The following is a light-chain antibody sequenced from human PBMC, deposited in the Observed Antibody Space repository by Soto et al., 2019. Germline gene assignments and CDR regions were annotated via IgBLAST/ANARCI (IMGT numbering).Light chain of an antibody. CDR2: DAS. CDR1: QSVSSY. V-gene: IGKV3-11*01. CDR3: QQRSNWPPMYT. Sequence: EIVLTQSPATLSLSPGERATLSCRASQSVSSYLAWYQQKPGQAPRLLIYDASNMATGIPARFSGSGSGTDFTLTISSLEPEDFAVYYCQQRSNWPPMYTFGQGTKREIK. J-gene: IGKJ2*01.